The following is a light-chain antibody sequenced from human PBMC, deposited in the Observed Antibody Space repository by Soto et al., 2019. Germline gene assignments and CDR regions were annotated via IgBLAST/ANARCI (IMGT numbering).Light chain of an antibody. J-gene: IGLJ1*01. V-gene: IGLV2-8*01. CDR2: AVS. CDR3: NFFAGSIAPSV. Sequence: QSSPTQPPSESGSPGQSITIYCTRTTSDGGWYNSVSWYHQHPGKAPKLIIYAVSERPSGVRDRFSGSNSGNTTSLSASGLPAADEVDYYCNFFAGSIAPSVFGTGSKGSVL. CDR1: TSDGGWYNS.